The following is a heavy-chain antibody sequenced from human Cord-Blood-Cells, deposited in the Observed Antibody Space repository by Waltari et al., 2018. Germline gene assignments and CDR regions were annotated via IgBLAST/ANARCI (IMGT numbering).Heavy chain of an antibody. V-gene: IGHV3-74*01. CDR3: ARDHGGFDY. Sequence: EVQLVASGGGLVQPAGSLRLHCAASGFDYSSYWIPWVGQAPGKGVVWISRINSVANSTSYAGSVKVRFTISRDNAKNTLYRQMNSLRAEDTAVYYCARDHGGFDYWGQGTLVTVSS. CDR2: INSVANST. D-gene: IGHD3-16*01. J-gene: IGHJ4*02. CDR1: GFDYSSYW.